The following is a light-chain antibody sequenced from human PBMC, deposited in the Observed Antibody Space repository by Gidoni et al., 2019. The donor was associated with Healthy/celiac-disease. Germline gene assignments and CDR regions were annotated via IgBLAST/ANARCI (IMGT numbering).Light chain of an antibody. V-gene: IGKV3-11*01. CDR2: DAS. Sequence: EIVLTQSPDTLSLSPGERATLTCRASQRVSSYLAWYQQTPGQAPRLLIYDASNRATGIPARFSGSGSGTDFTLTISSLAPEDLAVYYCQPRSNWPPKFTFGPGTKVDIK. J-gene: IGKJ3*01. CDR3: QPRSNWPPKFT. CDR1: QRVSSY.